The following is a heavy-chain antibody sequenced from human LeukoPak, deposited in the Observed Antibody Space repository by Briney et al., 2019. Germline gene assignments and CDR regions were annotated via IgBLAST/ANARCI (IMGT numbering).Heavy chain of an antibody. D-gene: IGHD3-10*01. CDR2: MNPNSGNT. J-gene: IGHJ4*02. V-gene: IGHV1-8*01. Sequence: ASVKVSCKASGYTFTSYDIDWVRQATGQGLEWMGWMNPNSGNTGYAQKFQGRVTMTRNTSISTAYMELSSLRAEDTAVYYCAKDTKFGELFDYWGQGTLVTVSS. CDR3: AKDTKFGELFDY. CDR1: GYTFTSYD.